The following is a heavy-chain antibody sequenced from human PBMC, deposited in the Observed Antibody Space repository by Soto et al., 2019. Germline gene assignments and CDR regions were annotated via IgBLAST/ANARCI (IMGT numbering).Heavy chain of an antibody. Sequence: SETLSLTCTVSGGSISSGGYYWSWIRQHPGKGLEWIGYIYYSGSTYYNPSLKSRVTISVDTSKNQFSLKLSSVTAADTAVYYCARDPRDYYDSSGSIWGQGTMVTVSS. D-gene: IGHD3-22*01. CDR1: GGSISSGGYY. CDR3: ARDPRDYYDSSGSI. V-gene: IGHV4-31*03. J-gene: IGHJ3*02. CDR2: IYYSGST.